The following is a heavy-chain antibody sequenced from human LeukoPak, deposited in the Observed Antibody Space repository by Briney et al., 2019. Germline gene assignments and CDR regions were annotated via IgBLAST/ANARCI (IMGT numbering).Heavy chain of an antibody. CDR2: IYYSGST. Sequence: SETLSLTCTVSGGSISSNSYYWGWIRQPPGKGLEWIGSIYYSGSTYYNPSLKSRVTISVDTSKNQFSLKLSSVTAADTAVYYCARPYGSGSYFDYWGQGTLVTVSS. V-gene: IGHV4-39*07. CDR3: ARPYGSGSYFDY. D-gene: IGHD3-10*01. CDR1: GGSISSNSYY. J-gene: IGHJ4*02.